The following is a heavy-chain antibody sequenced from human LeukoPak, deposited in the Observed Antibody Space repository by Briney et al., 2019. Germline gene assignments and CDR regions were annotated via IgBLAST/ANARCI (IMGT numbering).Heavy chain of an antibody. CDR2: ISGSGGST. Sequence: GGSLRLSCAASGFTFSSYWMHWVRQAPGKGLEWVSAISGSGGSTYYADSVKGRFTISRDNSKNTLYLQMNSLRAEDTAVYYCAKDQRKVTTTLDYWGQGTLVTVSS. J-gene: IGHJ4*02. CDR3: AKDQRKVTTTLDY. CDR1: GFTFSSYW. V-gene: IGHV3-23*01. D-gene: IGHD4-17*01.